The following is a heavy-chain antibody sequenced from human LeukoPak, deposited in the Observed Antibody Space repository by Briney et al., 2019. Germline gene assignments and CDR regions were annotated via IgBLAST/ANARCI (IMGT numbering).Heavy chain of an antibody. CDR2: INPNSGGT. CDR3: ARDVVVAGIDY. V-gene: IGHV1-2*02. J-gene: IGHJ4*02. CDR1: GYTFTGYY. Sequence: ASVKVSCKASGYTFTGYYMHWVRQAPGQGLEWMGWINPNSGGTNYAQKFQGRVTMTADTSISTAYMELDSLTSDDTAVYYCARDVVVAGIDYWGQGTLVTVSS. D-gene: IGHD2-21*02.